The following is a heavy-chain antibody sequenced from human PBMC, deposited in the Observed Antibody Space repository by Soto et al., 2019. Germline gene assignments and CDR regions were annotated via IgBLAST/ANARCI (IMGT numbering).Heavy chain of an antibody. CDR1: GGSFSGYY. CDR2: INHSGST. J-gene: IGHJ5*02. V-gene: IGHV4-34*01. Sequence: SETLSLTCAVYGGSFSGYYWSWIRQPPGKGLEWIGEINHSGSTNYNPSLKSRVTISVDTSKNQFSLKLSSVTAADTAVYYCVRGFFKTKNYGSGRYYRFGWFGPWGQGTLVTVSS. D-gene: IGHD3-10*01. CDR3: VRGFFKTKNYGSGRYYRFGWFGP.